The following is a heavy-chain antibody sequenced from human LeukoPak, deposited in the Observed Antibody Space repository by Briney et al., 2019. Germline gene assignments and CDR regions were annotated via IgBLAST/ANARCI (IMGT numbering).Heavy chain of an antibody. CDR3: ARDYCSSTSCYADAFDI. Sequence: SSETLSLTCTVSGGSISSSSYYWGWIRQPPGKGLEWIGSIYYSGSTYYNPSLKSRVTISVDTSKNQFSLKLSSVTAADTAVYYCARDYCSSTSCYADAFDIWGQGTMVTVSS. D-gene: IGHD2-2*01. CDR1: GGSISSSSYY. J-gene: IGHJ3*02. CDR2: IYYSGST. V-gene: IGHV4-39*07.